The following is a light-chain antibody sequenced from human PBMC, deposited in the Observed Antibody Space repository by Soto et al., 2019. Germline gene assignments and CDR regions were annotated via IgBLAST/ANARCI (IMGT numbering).Light chain of an antibody. J-gene: IGKJ2*01. V-gene: IGKV1-5*01. CDR1: QSISSW. CDR3: LQDYMYPYT. Sequence: DIQMTQSPSTLSSSVGDRVTITCRASQSISSWLAWYQQKPGKAPKLLIYGTSNLQSGVPSRFRGSGSGTDFTLTISSLKPEDFEIYYCLQDYMYPYTFGQGTKVDI. CDR2: GTS.